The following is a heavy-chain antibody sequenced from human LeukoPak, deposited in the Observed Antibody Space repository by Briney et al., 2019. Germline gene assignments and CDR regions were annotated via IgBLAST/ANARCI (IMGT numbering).Heavy chain of an antibody. CDR3: ARDRTEGPFDP. Sequence: SETLSLTCTVSGGSISSYSWGWIRQPPGKGLEWIGSIDYSGSTYYNPSLKSRATVSIDTSKNQFSLNLSSVTAADTAVYYCARDRTEGPFDPWGQGTLVTVSS. CDR1: GGSISSYS. CDR2: IDYSGST. J-gene: IGHJ5*02. V-gene: IGHV4-39*07. D-gene: IGHD1-14*01.